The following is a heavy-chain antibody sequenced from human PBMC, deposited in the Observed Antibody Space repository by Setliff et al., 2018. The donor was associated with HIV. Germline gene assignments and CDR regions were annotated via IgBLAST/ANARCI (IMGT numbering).Heavy chain of an antibody. V-gene: IGHV1-69*13. J-gene: IGHJ4*02. CDR3: AREGSGRWLKALDY. Sequence: SVKVSCKTSGGTLTNYVITWVRQAPGQGLEWMGIIIPMYNIPTYAQKFQGRVTFTADESTSTVYMELSSLRSEDTAVYYCAREGSGRWLKALDYWGQGTLVTAPQ. CDR1: GGTLTNYV. CDR2: IIPMYNIP. D-gene: IGHD3-10*01.